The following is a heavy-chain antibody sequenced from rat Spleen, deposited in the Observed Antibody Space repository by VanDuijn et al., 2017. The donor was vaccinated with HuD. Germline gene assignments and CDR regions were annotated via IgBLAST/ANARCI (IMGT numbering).Heavy chain of an antibody. Sequence: EVQLVESDGGLVQPGRSLKLSCVGSGFTFSDYAMAWVRQAPTQGLEWVATISTGGGSTYYRDSVKGRFTISRDNAKSTLYLQMDSLRSEDTATYYCSRNNYGGYSELGWFAYWGQGTLVTVSS. V-gene: IGHV5S23*01. CDR3: SRNNYGGYSELGWFAY. D-gene: IGHD1-11*01. J-gene: IGHJ3*01. CDR2: ISTGGGST. CDR1: GFTFSDYA.